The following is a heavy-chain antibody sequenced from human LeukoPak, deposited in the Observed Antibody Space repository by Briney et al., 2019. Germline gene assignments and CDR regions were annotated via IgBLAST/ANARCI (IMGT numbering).Heavy chain of an antibody. D-gene: IGHD6-19*01. CDR2: IYSGGST. J-gene: IGHJ3*02. V-gene: IGHV3-66*01. CDR1: GFTVSSNY. CDR3: ARGSSSGWYGDAFDI. Sequence: GGSLRLSCAASGFTVSSNYMSWVRQAPGKGLEWVSVIYSGGSTYYADSVKGRSTISRENAKNSLYLQMNSLRAGDTAVYYCARGSSSGWYGDAFDIWGQGTMVTVSS.